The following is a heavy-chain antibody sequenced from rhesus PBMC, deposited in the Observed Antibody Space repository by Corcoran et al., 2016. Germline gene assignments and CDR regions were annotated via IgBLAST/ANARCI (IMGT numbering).Heavy chain of an antibody. V-gene: IGHV3-136*01. Sequence: EVQLVESGGGLVQPGGSLRLSCAASGFTFSSYDMSWVRQATGKGLEWVSYISYTGTTSYTADSVKGRFTISGDNAKNSRSLQMSSLRAEDAAVYYCTRDGYSGSENFDYWGQGVLVTVSS. CDR2: ISYTGTTS. J-gene: IGHJ4*01. CDR3: TRDGYSGSENFDY. D-gene: IGHD6-25*01. CDR1: GFTFSSYD.